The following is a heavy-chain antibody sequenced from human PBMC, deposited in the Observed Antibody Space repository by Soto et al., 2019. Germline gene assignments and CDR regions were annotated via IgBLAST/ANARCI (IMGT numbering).Heavy chain of an antibody. V-gene: IGHV4-34*01. CDR2: MSHSGGT. Sequence: QVQLQQWGAGLLKPSETLSLTCAVYGGFVSSGSYYWSWIRQPPGKGLEWIGEMSHSGGTHFNPSLKSGVTIPVDTTKNQFSLKMSSVTAADTALYYCARVERGTATTVVDAFDIWGPGTMVTVSS. CDR1: GGFVSSGSYY. D-gene: IGHD1-1*01. J-gene: IGHJ3*02. CDR3: ARVERGTATTVVDAFDI.